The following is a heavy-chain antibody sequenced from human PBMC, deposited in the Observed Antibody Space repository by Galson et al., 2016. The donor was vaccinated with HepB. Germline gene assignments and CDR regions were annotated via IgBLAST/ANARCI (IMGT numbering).Heavy chain of an antibody. D-gene: IGHD6-19*01. CDR2: VYFTGNT. CDR3: VRCGLAVADAEFDY. V-gene: IGHV4-39*01. CDR1: NASISSSSYF. J-gene: IGHJ4*02. Sequence: SETLSLTCGVSNASISSSSYFWGWIRQPPGKGLEWVGTVYFTGNTYYNPSLKSRVTLSMDTSKNQFYLNLTSVTAADTAVYYCVRCGLAVADAEFDYWGQGALVIVSS.